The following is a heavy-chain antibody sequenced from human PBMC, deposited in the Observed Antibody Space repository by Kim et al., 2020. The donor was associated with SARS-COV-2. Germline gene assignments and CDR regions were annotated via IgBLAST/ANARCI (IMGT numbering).Heavy chain of an antibody. CDR3: ARRGALNDFWSGYHSHPAFAI. Sequence: ASVKVSCKASGYTFTSYGISWVRQAPGQGLEWMGWISAYNGNTNYAQKLQGRVTMTTDTSTSTAYMELRSLRSDDTAVYYCARRGALNDFWSGYHSHPAFAIWGQGAMVTVSS. V-gene: IGHV1-18*01. CDR2: ISAYNGNT. CDR1: GYTFTSYG. J-gene: IGHJ3*02. D-gene: IGHD3-3*01.